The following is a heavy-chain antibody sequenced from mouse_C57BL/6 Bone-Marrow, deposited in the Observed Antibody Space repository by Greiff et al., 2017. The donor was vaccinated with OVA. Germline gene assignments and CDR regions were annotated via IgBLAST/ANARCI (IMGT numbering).Heavy chain of an antibody. Sequence: EVQLQQSGPELVKPGASVKISCKASGYTITDYYMNWVKQSHGKSLEWIGDINPNNGGTSYNQKFKGKATLTVDKSSSTAYMEIRSLTSEDSAVYYCAREGSGDYWGQGTTLTVSS. CDR2: INPNNGGT. CDR1: GYTITDYY. D-gene: IGHD3-2*02. CDR3: AREGSGDY. J-gene: IGHJ2*01. V-gene: IGHV1-26*01.